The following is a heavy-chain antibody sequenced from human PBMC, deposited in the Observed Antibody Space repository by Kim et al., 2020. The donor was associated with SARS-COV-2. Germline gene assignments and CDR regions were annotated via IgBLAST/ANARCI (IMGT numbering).Heavy chain of an antibody. Sequence: GGSLRLSCAASGFTVSSNYMSWVRQAPGKGLEWVSVIYSGGSTYYADSVKGRFTISRDNSKNTLYLQMNSLRAEDTAVYYCARGSSGWTPRPVDYWGQGTLVTVSS. D-gene: IGHD6-19*01. CDR1: GFTVSSNY. V-gene: IGHV3-53*01. J-gene: IGHJ4*02. CDR3: ARGSSGWTPRPVDY. CDR2: IYSGGST.